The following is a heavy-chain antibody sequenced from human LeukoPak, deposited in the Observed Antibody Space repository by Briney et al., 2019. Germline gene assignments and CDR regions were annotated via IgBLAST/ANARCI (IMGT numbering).Heavy chain of an antibody. CDR2: IYHSGST. D-gene: IGHD3-10*01. J-gene: IGHJ4*02. CDR1: GGSISSGGYY. V-gene: IGHV4-30-2*01. CDR3: ARVLVPNGSGSYLGYYFDY. Sequence: SQTLSLTCTVSGGSISSGGYYWSWIRQPPGKGLEWIGYIYHSGSTYYNPSLKSRVTISVDRSKNQFSLKLSSVTAADTAVYYCARVLVPNGSGSYLGYYFDYWGQGTLVTVSS.